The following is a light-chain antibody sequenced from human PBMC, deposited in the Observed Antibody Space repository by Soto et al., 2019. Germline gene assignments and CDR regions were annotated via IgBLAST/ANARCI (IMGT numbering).Light chain of an antibody. V-gene: IGLV2-23*02. Sequence: QSVLTQPASVSGSPGESITISCTGTSSDVGSYSLVPWYQQHPGKAPKLMIYEVSKRPSGVSNRFSGSKSGNTASLTISGLQGEDEADYYCCSYAGSSTYVFGTGTKVTVL. CDR1: SSDVGSYSL. J-gene: IGLJ1*01. CDR2: EVS. CDR3: CSYAGSSTYV.